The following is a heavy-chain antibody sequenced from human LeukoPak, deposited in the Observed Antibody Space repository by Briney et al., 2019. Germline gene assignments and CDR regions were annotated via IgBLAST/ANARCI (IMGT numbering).Heavy chain of an antibody. CDR3: AIDRYSSGWYTFDY. D-gene: IGHD6-19*01. J-gene: IGHJ4*02. CDR2: ISSSSSYI. CDR1: GFTFSSYG. Sequence: GGSLRLSCAASGFTFSSYGMHWVRQAPGKGLEWVSSISSSSSYISYADSVKGRFTISRDNAKNSLDLQMNSLRAEDTAVYYCAIDRYSSGWYTFDYWGQGTLVTVSS. V-gene: IGHV3-21*01.